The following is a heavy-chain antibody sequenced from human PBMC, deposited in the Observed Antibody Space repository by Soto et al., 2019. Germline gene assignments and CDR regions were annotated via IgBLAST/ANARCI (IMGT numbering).Heavy chain of an antibody. D-gene: IGHD4-17*01. CDR3: ARGTVTTYVVAASAWFDP. CDR2: IYYSGST. Sequence: PSETLSLTCTVSGDSISSGDYYWSWIRQPPGKGLEWIGYIYYSGSTYYNPSLKSRVTISVDTSKNQFPLKLSSVTAADTAVYYCARGTVTTYVVAASAWFDPWGQGTLVTVSS. CDR1: GDSISSGDYY. V-gene: IGHV4-30-4*01. J-gene: IGHJ5*02.